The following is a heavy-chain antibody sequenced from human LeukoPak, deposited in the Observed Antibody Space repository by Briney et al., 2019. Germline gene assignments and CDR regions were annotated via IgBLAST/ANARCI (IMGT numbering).Heavy chain of an antibody. Sequence: SETLSLTCTVSGGSINSHYWSWIRQPPGKGLQWIGDIYYSERTNYNPSLRSRVTISVDKSKNQLSLKLTSVLAADTAMYYCVRRDNTGWNYFDHWGQGILVTVSS. D-gene: IGHD6-19*01. CDR2: IYYSERT. CDR3: VRRDNTGWNYFDH. V-gene: IGHV4-59*08. CDR1: GGSINSHY. J-gene: IGHJ4*02.